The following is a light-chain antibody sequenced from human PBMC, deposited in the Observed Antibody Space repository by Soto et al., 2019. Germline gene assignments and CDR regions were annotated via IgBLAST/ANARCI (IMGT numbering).Light chain of an antibody. CDR3: QQYNSSPYT. J-gene: IGKJ2*01. CDR2: GAS. Sequence: EIVLTQSPGTLSLSPGERATLSCRASQSVSSSNLVWYQQKPGQAPTLIIYGASTRATGIPARFSGSGSGTEFTLTISSLQPEDFAVYFCQQYNSSPYTFGQGTKLEIK. CDR1: QSVSSSN. V-gene: IGKV3-20*01.